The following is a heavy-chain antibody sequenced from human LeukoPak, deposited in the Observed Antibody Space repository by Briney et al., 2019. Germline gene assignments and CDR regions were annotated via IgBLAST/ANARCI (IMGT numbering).Heavy chain of an antibody. CDR2: ISYDGSNK. Sequence: PGRSLRLSCAASGFTFSSYGMHWVRQAPGKGLEWVAVISYDGSNKYYADSVKGRFTISRDNAKNSLYLQMNSLRAEDTALYYCAGGSGYIYWGQGTLVTVSS. D-gene: IGHD3-22*01. CDR1: GFTFSSYG. V-gene: IGHV3-30*03. CDR3: AGGSGYIY. J-gene: IGHJ4*02.